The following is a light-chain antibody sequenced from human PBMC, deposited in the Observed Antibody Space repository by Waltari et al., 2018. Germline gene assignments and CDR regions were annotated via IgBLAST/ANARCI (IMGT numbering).Light chain of an antibody. CDR1: QSISNF. Sequence: EIILTQSPATLSLSPGERATLSCRSSQSISNFLGWYQHRPGHSPRLLIYDASNRATGIPVRFSGSGSGTDFTLTISSLEPEDVAVYYCQQRNYWPLTFGGGTRVEI. CDR3: QQRNYWPLT. CDR2: DAS. V-gene: IGKV3-11*01. J-gene: IGKJ4*01.